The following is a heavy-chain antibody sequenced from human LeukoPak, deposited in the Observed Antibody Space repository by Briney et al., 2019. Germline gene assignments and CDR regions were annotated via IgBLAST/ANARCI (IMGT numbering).Heavy chain of an antibody. J-gene: IGHJ5*02. CDR1: GGSISSHY. D-gene: IGHD3-3*01. V-gene: IGHV4-59*11. CDR2: IYYSGST. CDR3: ARKEGYYDFWSGPNWFDP. Sequence: SETLSLTCTVTGGSISSHYWSWIRQPPGKGLEWIGYIYYSGSTNYNPSLKSRVTISVGTSKNQFSLKLSSVTAADTAVYYCARKEGYYDFWSGPNWFDPWGQGTLVTVSS.